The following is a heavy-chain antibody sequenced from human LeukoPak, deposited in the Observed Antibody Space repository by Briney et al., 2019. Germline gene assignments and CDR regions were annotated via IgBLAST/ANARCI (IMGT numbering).Heavy chain of an antibody. Sequence: SSETLSLTCTVSGGSISSYYWSWIRQPPGKGLEWIGYIYTSGSTNYNPSLKSRVTISVDTSKNQFSLKLSYCARGSYDFWSGYYTGDYYYMDVWGKGTTV. J-gene: IGHJ6*03. CDR2: IYTSGST. CDR3: YYTGDYYYMDV. D-gene: IGHD3-3*01. CDR1: GGSISSYY. V-gene: IGHV4-4*09.